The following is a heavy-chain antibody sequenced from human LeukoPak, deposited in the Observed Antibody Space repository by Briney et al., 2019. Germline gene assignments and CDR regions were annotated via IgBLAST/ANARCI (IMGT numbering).Heavy chain of an antibody. Sequence: GGSLRLSCAASGFSFRSYSMNWVRQAPGKGLEWVSSIISSSSYIYYADSMKGRFTISRDNAKNSLYLQMNSLRAEDTAVYYCARALDYDFWSGARGSSAFDIWGQGTMVTVSS. D-gene: IGHD3-3*01. J-gene: IGHJ3*02. CDR3: ARALDYDFWSGARGSSAFDI. CDR1: GFSFRSYS. CDR2: IISSSSYI. V-gene: IGHV3-21*01.